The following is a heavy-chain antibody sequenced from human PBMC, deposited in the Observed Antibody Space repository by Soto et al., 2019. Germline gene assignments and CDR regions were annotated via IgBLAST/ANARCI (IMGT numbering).Heavy chain of an antibody. Sequence: QVQLVQSGAEVKMPGSSVKVSCTASGGTFTSYTFSWVRQVPGQGLEWMGRIIPILSMADFAKKFQGRATINADESTSTVYMKLSSLRSENTVVYYCATSYVSGSAHFDYWGHGSVITAS. V-gene: IGHV1-69*02. CDR3: ATSYVSGSAHFDY. J-gene: IGHJ4*01. CDR2: IIPILSMA. D-gene: IGHD3-10*01. CDR1: GGTFTSYT.